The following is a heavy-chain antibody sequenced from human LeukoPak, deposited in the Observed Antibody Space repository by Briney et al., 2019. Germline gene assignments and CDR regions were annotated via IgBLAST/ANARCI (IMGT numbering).Heavy chain of an antibody. V-gene: IGHV3-74*01. Sequence: GGSLRLSCAASGFTFSNYWMHWFRQAPGKGLVWVSRINSDESSTVYADSVKGRLTISRDNAKNTLHLQMNSLRAEDTAVYYCARGDSRGYYYTSGFDPWGQGTLVTVSS. CDR1: GFTFSNYW. CDR3: ARGDSRGYYYTSGFDP. J-gene: IGHJ5*02. CDR2: INSDESST. D-gene: IGHD3-22*01.